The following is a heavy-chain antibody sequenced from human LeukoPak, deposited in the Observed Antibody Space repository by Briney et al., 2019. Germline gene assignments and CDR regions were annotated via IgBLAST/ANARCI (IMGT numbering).Heavy chain of an antibody. Sequence: GGSLRLSCAASGFTFRDYAMNWVRQAPGKGLEWVATISASGGSTYYADSVKGRFTISRDSSKNTLYLQMSGLRAEDTAVYYCARRSDGCSGTSCYPDYWGQGTLVTVSS. V-gene: IGHV3-23*01. CDR3: ARRSDGCSGTSCYPDY. CDR2: ISASGGST. J-gene: IGHJ4*02. D-gene: IGHD2-2*01. CDR1: GFTFRDYA.